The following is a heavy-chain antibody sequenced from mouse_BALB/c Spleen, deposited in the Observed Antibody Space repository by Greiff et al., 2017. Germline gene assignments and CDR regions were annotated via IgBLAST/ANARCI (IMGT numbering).Heavy chain of an antibody. J-gene: IGHJ4*01. Sequence: EVKLMESGGGLVKPGGSLKLSCAASGFTFSDYYMYWVRQTPEKRLEWVATISDGGSYTYYPDSVKGRFTISRDNAKNNLYLQMSSLKSEDTAMYYCARGDYYGSSLYAMDYWGQGTSVTVSS. CDR1: GFTFSDYY. CDR2: ISDGGSYT. V-gene: IGHV5-4*02. D-gene: IGHD1-1*01. CDR3: ARGDYYGSSLYAMDY.